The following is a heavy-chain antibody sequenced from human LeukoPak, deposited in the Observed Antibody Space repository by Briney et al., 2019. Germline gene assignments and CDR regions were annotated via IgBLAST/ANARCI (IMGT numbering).Heavy chain of an antibody. V-gene: IGHV4-31*03. J-gene: IGHJ4*02. CDR2: IYYSGST. CDR1: GGSISSSSYY. D-gene: IGHD3-22*01. Sequence: PSETLSLTCTVSGGSISSSSYYWGWIRQHPGKGLEWIGYIYYSGSTYYNPSLKSRVTISVDTSKNQFSLKLSSVTAADTAVYYCARVDSSGYYFHWGQGTLVTVSS. CDR3: ARVDSSGYYFH.